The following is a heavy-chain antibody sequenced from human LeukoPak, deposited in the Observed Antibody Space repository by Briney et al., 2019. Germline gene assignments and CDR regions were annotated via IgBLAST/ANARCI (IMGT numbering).Heavy chain of an antibody. D-gene: IGHD3-22*01. CDR1: GGTFSSYA. J-gene: IGHJ4*02. CDR3: ASGDHYYDSSGYYPSLDY. V-gene: IGHV1-69*04. CDR2: IIPILGIA. Sequence: SVKVSCKASGGTFSSYAISWVRQAPGQGLEWMGMIIPILGIANYAQKFQGRVTITADKSTSTAYMELSSLRSEDTAVYYCASGDHYYDSSGYYPSLDYWGQGTLVTVSS.